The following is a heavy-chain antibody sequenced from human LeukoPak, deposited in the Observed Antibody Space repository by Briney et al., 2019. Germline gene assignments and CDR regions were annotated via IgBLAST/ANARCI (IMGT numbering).Heavy chain of an antibody. V-gene: IGHV4-31*03. Sequence: SETLSPTCTVSGGSISSGGYYWSWIRQHPGKGLEWIGYIYYSGSTYYNPSLKSRVTISVDTSKNQFSLKLSSVTAADTAVYYCASSEIMYGATKPKSYYYGMDVWGQGTTVTVSS. CDR2: IYYSGST. CDR1: GGSISSGGYY. J-gene: IGHJ6*02. CDR3: ASSEIMYGATKPKSYYYGMDV. D-gene: IGHD5-12*01.